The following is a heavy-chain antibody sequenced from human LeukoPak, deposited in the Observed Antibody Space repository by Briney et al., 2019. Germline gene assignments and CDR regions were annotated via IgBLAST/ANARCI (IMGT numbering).Heavy chain of an antibody. J-gene: IGHJ4*02. Sequence: PGGSLRLSCAASGFTFSSSWMTWVRQAPGKGLEWVANIKQDGSEKYYVDSVKVRFTISRDNAKNSLYLQMNSLRAEDTAVYYCARGGHSSSYFWIFWGQGTLVTVSS. CDR2: IKQDGSEK. D-gene: IGHD6-13*01. CDR3: ARGGHSSSYFWIF. V-gene: IGHV3-7*04. CDR1: GFTFSSSW.